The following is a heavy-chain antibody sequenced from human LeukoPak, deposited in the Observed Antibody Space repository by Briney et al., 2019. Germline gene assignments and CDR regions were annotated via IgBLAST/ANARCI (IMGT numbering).Heavy chain of an antibody. Sequence: GGSLRLSCAASGFTFSSYSMNWVRQAPGKGLEWVSSISSSSSYIYYADSVKGRFTISRDNAKNSLYLQMNSLRAEDTAVYYCERDLTGWRWLQSRVSCGMVGWGQGSTVTDPS. CDR2: ISSSSSYI. J-gene: IGHJ6*02. D-gene: IGHD5-24*01. CDR1: GFTFSSYS. V-gene: IGHV3-21*01. CDR3: ERDLTGWRWLQSRVSCGMVG.